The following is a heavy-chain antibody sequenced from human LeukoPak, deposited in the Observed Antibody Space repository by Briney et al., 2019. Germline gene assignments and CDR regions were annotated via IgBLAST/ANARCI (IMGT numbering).Heavy chain of an antibody. J-gene: IGHJ5*02. CDR2: INDSRST. D-gene: IGHD3-3*01. CDR3: ARVGARGSYDFWSGYYSWFDP. CDR1: GGSFSGHY. V-gene: IGHV4-34*01. Sequence: SETLSLTCAVYGGSFSGHYWSRIRQPPGKGLEWIGEINDSRSTNYNPSLKSRVTISVDTSKNQFSLKLSSVTAADTAVYYCARVGARGSYDFWSGYYSWFDPWGQGTLVTVSS.